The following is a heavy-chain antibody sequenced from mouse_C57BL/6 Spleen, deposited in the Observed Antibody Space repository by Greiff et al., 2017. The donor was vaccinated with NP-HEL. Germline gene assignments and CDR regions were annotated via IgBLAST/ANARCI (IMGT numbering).Heavy chain of an antibody. Sequence: QVQLNESGAELVRPGTSVKVSCKASGYAFTNYLIEWVKQRPGQGLEWIGVINPGSGGTNYNEKFKGKATLTADKSSSTAYMQLSSLTSEDSAVYFCAREDDYLYYFDYWGQGTTLTVSS. D-gene: IGHD2-4*01. CDR3: AREDDYLYYFDY. J-gene: IGHJ2*01. CDR2: INPGSGGT. CDR1: GYAFTNYL. V-gene: IGHV1-54*01.